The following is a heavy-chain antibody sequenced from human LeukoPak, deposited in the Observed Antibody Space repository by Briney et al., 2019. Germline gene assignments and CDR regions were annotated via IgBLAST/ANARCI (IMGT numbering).Heavy chain of an antibody. CDR3: ARLEMATINFDY. D-gene: IGHD5-24*01. V-gene: IGHV4-30-2*01. Sequence: SQTLSLTCAVSGGSISSGGYSWSWIRRPPGKGLEWIGYIYHSGSTYYSPSLKSRVTISVDRSKNQFSLKLSSVTAADTAVYYCARLEMATINFDYWGQGTLVTVSS. CDR2: IYHSGST. CDR1: GGSISSGGYS. J-gene: IGHJ4*02.